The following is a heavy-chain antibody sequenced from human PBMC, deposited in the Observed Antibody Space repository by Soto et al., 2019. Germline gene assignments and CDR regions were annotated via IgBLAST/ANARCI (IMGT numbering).Heavy chain of an antibody. D-gene: IGHD2-2*01. CDR2: ISGSGGST. Sequence: RGSLRLSCAASGFTFSSYAVSWVRQAPGKGLEWVSAISGSGGSTYYADSVKGRFTISRDNSKNTLYLQMNSLRAEDTAVYYNAQRLVLPAAVAARPNWFDPWGQGTLVTVSS. J-gene: IGHJ5*02. V-gene: IGHV3-23*01. CDR3: AQRLVLPAAVAARPNWFDP. CDR1: GFTFSSYA.